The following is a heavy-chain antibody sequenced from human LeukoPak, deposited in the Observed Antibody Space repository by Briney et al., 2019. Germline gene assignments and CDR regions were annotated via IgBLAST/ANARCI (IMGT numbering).Heavy chain of an antibody. D-gene: IGHD5-24*01. J-gene: IGHJ4*02. CDR3: ARERRDGYNYFDY. CDR2: VHHTGRT. V-gene: IGHV4-4*02. CDR1: GGSISDSFEHY. Sequence: SETLSLTCVVSGGSISDSFEHYWSWVRQPPGKGFEWIAEVHHTGRTIYSPSFARRVAISADTSKNQVSLKLTSVTAADTAVYYCARERRDGYNYFDYWGQGTLVTVSS.